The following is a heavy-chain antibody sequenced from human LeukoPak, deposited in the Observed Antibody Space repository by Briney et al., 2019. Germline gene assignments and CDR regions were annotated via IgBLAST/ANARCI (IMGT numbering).Heavy chain of an antibody. V-gene: IGHV3-53*05. J-gene: IGHJ4*02. CDR1: GFTVSSNY. CDR2: IYSGGAT. Sequence: GGSLRLSCAASGFTVSSNYMSWVRQAPGKGLEWVSVIYSGGATYYSDSVRGRFTISRDNSKNTLYLQMNSLRAEDTAVYYCAKDHFSDSSANDYWGQGTLVTVSS. D-gene: IGHD3-22*01. CDR3: AKDHFSDSSANDY.